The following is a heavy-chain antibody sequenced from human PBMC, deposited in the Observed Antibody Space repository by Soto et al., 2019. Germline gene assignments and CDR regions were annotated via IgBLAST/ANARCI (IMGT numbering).Heavy chain of an antibody. J-gene: IGHJ4*03. D-gene: IGHD3-9*01. CDR1: VFVFTKDV. CDR3: VRERGTFDAFDL. Sequence: PGVSLRLSCSSCVFVFTKDVIHLLLQAPGKGLEWVAVVWANGINNYYADFVEGRFTISRDNSKSSLFLQMNSLRVEETAVYYCVRERGTFDAFDLWGQRTLVSVSS. V-gene: IGHV3-33*01. CDR2: VWANGINN.